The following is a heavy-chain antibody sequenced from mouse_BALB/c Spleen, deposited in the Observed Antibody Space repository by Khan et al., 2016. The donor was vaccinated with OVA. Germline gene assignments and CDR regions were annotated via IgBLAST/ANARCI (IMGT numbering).Heavy chain of an antibody. V-gene: IGHV3-2*02. CDR3: ARVYGGDFDY. Sequence: EVQLQESVPGLVTPSQSLSLTCTVTGYSITSDYAWNWIRQFPGNKLDWMGYISYSGNTTYNPSLKSRISITRDTSKNQFFLQLNSVTIEDTATYYCARVYGGDFDYWGQGTTLTVSS. CDR2: ISYSGNT. D-gene: IGHD1-1*01. CDR1: GYSITSDYA. J-gene: IGHJ2*01.